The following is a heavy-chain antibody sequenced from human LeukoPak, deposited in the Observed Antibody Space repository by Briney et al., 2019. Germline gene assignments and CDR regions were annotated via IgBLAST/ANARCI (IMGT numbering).Heavy chain of an antibody. CDR1: GFTFSSFG. CDR2: ISYDGSDK. V-gene: IGHV3-30*03. D-gene: IGHD6-6*01. J-gene: IGHJ6*02. Sequence: GGSLRLSCAASGFTFSSFGIHWVRQAPGKGLEWVALISYDGSDKFYADSVKGRVTISRDNAKNSLYLQMNSLRDEDTAVYYCASFFEYSSSSRAYYYYGMDVWGQGTTVTVSS. CDR3: ASFFEYSSSSRAYYYYGMDV.